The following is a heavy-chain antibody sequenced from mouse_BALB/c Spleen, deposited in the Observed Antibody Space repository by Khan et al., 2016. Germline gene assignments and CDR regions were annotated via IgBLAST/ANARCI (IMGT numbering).Heavy chain of an antibody. V-gene: IGHV5-17*02. CDR1: GITFSTFG. CDR3: TRIDY. Sequence: EVELVESGGDLVQPGGSRKLSCAASGITFSTFGMHWVRQAPGKGLEWVAYISSSDTIYYADTVKGRFTISRDNPRNTLFLQMTSLRSEDTAMYYCTRIDYWGQGTTLTVSS. J-gene: IGHJ2*01. CDR2: ISSSDTI.